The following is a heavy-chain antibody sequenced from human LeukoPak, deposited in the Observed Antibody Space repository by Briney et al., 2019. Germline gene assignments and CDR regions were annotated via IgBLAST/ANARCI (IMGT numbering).Heavy chain of an antibody. CDR1: GFTFSSYA. J-gene: IGHJ3*02. V-gene: IGHV3-30-3*01. D-gene: IGHD4-17*01. CDR3: ARAVRLGACDI. Sequence: PGGSLRLSCAASGFTFSSYAMHWVRQAPGKGLEWVAVISYDGSNKYYADSVKGRFTISRDNSKNTLYLQMNSLRAEDTAVYYCARAVRLGACDIWGQGTMVTVSS. CDR2: ISYDGSNK.